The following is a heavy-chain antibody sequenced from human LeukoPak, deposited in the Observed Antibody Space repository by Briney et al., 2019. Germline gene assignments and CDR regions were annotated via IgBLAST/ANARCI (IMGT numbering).Heavy chain of an antibody. CDR3: ARNYDILTGWDY. D-gene: IGHD3-9*01. CDR1: GGSISSYY. J-gene: IGHJ4*02. V-gene: IGHV4-59*08. CDR2: IYYSGST. Sequence: SETLSLTCTVSGGSISSYYWSWIRQPPGKGLEWIGYIYYSGSTNYNPSLKSRVTISVDTSKNQFSLKLSSVTAADTAVYYCARNYDILTGWDYWGQGTLVTVSS.